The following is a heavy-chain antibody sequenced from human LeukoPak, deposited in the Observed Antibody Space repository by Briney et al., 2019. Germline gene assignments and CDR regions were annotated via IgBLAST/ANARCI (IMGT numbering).Heavy chain of an antibody. V-gene: IGHV1-69*04. CDR2: IIPTLGIA. CDR1: GGTFSSYA. CDR3: ARGHCTNGVCFNYFDY. D-gene: IGHD2-8*01. Sequence: SVKVSRKASGGTFSSYAISWVRQAPGQGREWVGSIIPTLGIANYAQKFQGRVTITADKSTSTAYMELSSLRSEDTAVYYCARGHCTNGVCFNYFDYWGQGTLVTVSS. J-gene: IGHJ4*02.